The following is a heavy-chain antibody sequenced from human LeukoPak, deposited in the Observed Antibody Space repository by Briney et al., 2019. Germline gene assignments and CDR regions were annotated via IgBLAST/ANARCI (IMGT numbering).Heavy chain of an antibody. V-gene: IGHV4-39*07. CDR3: ARSPKLGEQWLVGAFDI. Sequence: SETLSLTCTVSGGSISGSSYYWGWIRQPPGKGLEWIGSIYYSGSTNYNPSLKSRVTISVDTSKNQFSLKLSSVTAADTAVYYCARSPKLGEQWLVGAFDIWGQGTMVTVSS. CDR2: IYYSGST. CDR1: GGSISGSSYY. J-gene: IGHJ3*02. D-gene: IGHD6-19*01.